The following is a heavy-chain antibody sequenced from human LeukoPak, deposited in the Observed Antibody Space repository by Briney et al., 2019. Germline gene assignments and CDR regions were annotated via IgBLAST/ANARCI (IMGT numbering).Heavy chain of an antibody. V-gene: IGHV3-9*01. CDR2: ISWNSGSI. CDR1: GFIFNNYA. CDR3: AKDQRWESPRYLDS. D-gene: IGHD1-26*01. J-gene: IGHJ4*02. Sequence: GRSLRLSCAGSGFIFNNYAMHWVRQPPGKGLEWVSGISWNSGSIDYADSVKGRFTISRDNAKNTLYVQMNSLRDEDTAVYYCAKDQRWESPRYLDSWGQGTLVTVSS.